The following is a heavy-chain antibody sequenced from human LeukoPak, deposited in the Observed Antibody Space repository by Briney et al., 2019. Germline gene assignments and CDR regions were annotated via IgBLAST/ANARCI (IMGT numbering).Heavy chain of an antibody. CDR1: GGSFSGYY. CDR3: ASQDSSGYYPSPYFDY. Sequence: SETLSLTCAVYGGSFSGYYWSWIRQPPGKGLEWIGGINHSGSTNYNPSLKSRVTISVDTSKNQFSLKLSSVTAADTAVYYCASQDSSGYYPSPYFDYWGQGTLVTVSS. J-gene: IGHJ4*02. CDR2: INHSGST. V-gene: IGHV4-34*01. D-gene: IGHD3-22*01.